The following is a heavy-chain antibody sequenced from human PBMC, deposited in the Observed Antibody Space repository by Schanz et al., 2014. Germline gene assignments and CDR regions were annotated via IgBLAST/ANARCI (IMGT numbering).Heavy chain of an antibody. CDR3: ARGIDVSEFWSGSPPKGGANDY. D-gene: IGHD3-3*01. CDR2: ISGRSSHI. Sequence: EVQLVESGGGLVKPGGSLRLSCAASGFTFSSYAMNWVRQAPGKGLEWVSSISGRSSHIYYADSVKGRFSISRDNAKNSLYLQLNSLRAEDTAVYYCARGIDVSEFWSGSPPKGGANDYWGQGTLVTVSS. J-gene: IGHJ4*02. V-gene: IGHV3-21*06. CDR1: GFTFSSYA.